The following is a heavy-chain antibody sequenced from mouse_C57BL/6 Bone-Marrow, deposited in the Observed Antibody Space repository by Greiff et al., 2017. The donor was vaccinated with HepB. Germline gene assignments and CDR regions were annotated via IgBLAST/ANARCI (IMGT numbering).Heavy chain of an antibody. CDR1: GYTFTSYW. D-gene: IGHD1-1*01. Sequence: QVQLQQPGAELVKPGASVKLSCKASGYTFTSYWMQWVKQRPGQGLEWIGEIDPSDSYTNYNQKFKGKATLTVDTSSSTAYMQLSSLTSEDSAVYDCARSLYYYGSSPWFAYWGQGTLVTVSA. CDR2: IDPSDSYT. V-gene: IGHV1-50*01. J-gene: IGHJ3*01. CDR3: ARSLYYYGSSPWFAY.